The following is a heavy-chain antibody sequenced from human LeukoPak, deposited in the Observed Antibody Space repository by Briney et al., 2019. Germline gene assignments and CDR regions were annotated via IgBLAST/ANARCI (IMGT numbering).Heavy chain of an antibody. V-gene: IGHV1-2*02. J-gene: IGHJ4*02. D-gene: IGHD3-3*02. CDR1: GYTFTGYY. Sequence: ASVKVSCKASGYTFTGYYMHWVRQAPGQGLEWMGWINPNSGSTNYAQKFQGRVTMTRDTSISTAYMELSRLRSDDTAVYYCARDSAVRHFWSGYYGYWGQGTLVTVSS. CDR3: ARDSAVRHFWSGYYGY. CDR2: INPNSGST.